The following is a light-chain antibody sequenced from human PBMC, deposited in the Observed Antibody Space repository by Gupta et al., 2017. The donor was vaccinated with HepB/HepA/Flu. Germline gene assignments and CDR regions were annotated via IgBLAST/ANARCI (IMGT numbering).Light chain of an antibody. CDR2: GNN. V-gene: IGLV1-40*01. J-gene: IGLJ1*01. CDR1: SSNIGAGNH. Sequence: QSVLTQPPSVSGAPGQKINISCTGSSSNIGAGNHVHWYQQLPGAAPKVLIYGNNNRPSEVPDRFSGSTSGTSASLARTGLQAEDEADYYCQSFDNSLRGTVFGGGTKVAVL. CDR3: QSFDNSLRGTV.